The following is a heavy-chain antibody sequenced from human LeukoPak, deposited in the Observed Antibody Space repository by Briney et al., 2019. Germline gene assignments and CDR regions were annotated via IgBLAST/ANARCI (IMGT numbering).Heavy chain of an antibody. Sequence: PSETLSLTCTVSGYSISSGYNWGWIRQPPGKGLEGIGSIYHSGSTYYNPSLKSRVTISVDTSKNQFSLKLSSVTAADTAVYYCARGSLRGGWYFDLWGRGTLVTVSS. J-gene: IGHJ2*01. D-gene: IGHD3-16*01. CDR1: GYSISSGYN. V-gene: IGHV4-38-2*02. CDR2: IYHSGST. CDR3: ARGSLRGGWYFDL.